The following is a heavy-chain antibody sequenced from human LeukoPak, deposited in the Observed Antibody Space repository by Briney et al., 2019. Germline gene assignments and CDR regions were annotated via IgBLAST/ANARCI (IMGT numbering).Heavy chain of an antibody. CDR1: GFTFSSYA. V-gene: IGHV3-48*03. CDR3: ARGRDSLDS. CDR2: ISSSGSTI. Sequence: GGSLRLSCAASGFTFSSYAMNWVRQAPGKGLEWVSCISSSGSTIYYADSVKGRFTISRDNARNPLYLETNSLRAEDTAVYYCARGRDSLDSWGQGTLVTVSS. D-gene: IGHD2-21*01. J-gene: IGHJ4*02.